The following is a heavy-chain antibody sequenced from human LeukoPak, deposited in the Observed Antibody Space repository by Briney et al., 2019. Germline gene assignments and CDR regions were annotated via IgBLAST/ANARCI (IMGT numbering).Heavy chain of an antibody. CDR2: IYYSGSI. D-gene: IGHD3-22*01. Sequence: SETLSPTCTVSGGSISSGGYYWSWIRQHPGKGLEWIGYIYYSGSIYYNPSLKSRVTISVDTSKNQFSLKLSSVTAADTAVYYCARASRDYYDSSGYHETFDYWGQGTLVTVSS. CDR3: ARASRDYYDSSGYHETFDY. CDR1: GGSISSGGYY. V-gene: IGHV4-31*03. J-gene: IGHJ4*02.